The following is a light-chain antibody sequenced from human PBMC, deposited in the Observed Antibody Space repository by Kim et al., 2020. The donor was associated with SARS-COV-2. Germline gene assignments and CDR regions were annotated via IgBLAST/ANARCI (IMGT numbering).Light chain of an antibody. V-gene: IGLV1-40*01. CDR1: SSNVGGGYW. J-gene: IGLJ1*01. Sequence: RVTSPCTGNSSNVGGGYWAQGYQQLPGTNPKHRIYGNNDRPSGVPDRFSGSKAGTSASLAITGLQAEDEADYYCQSYDISLTSPYVFGTGTKVTVL. CDR2: GNN. CDR3: QSYDISLTSPYV.